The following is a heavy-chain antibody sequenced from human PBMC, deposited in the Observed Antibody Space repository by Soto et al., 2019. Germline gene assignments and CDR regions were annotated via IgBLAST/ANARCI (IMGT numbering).Heavy chain of an antibody. CDR3: ARDFEWAKDF. J-gene: IGHJ4*02. Sequence: GGSLRLSCVASGFTFTAHWMDWVRQAPGKGLEWVAKINYDGSEENYLDSVKGRFTISRDNTRNSLFLQMNSLRVEDTAVYYCARDFEWAKDFWGQGTLVTVSS. CDR2: INYDGSEE. V-gene: IGHV3-7*01. D-gene: IGHD3-3*01. CDR1: GFTFTAHW.